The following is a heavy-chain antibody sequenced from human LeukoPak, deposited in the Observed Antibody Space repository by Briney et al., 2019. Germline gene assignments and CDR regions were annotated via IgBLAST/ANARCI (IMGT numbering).Heavy chain of an antibody. CDR1: GGSFSGYY. V-gene: IGHV4-34*01. CDR2: INHSGST. CDR3: ARIDCGGDCYYYYYMDV. D-gene: IGHD2-21*02. J-gene: IGHJ6*03. Sequence: SETLSLTCAVYGGSFSGYYWSWIRQPPGKGLEWIGEINHSGSTNYNPSLKSRVTISVDTSKNQFSLKLSSGTAADTAVYYCARIDCGGDCYYYYYMDVWGKGTTVTVSS.